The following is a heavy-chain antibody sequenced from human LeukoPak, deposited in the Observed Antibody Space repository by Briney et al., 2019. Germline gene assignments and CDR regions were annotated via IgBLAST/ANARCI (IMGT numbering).Heavy chain of an antibody. J-gene: IGHJ4*02. Sequence: SETLSLTCTVSGGSISSYYWSWIRQPPGKGLEWIGYIYYSGSTNYNPSLKSRVTISVDTSKNQFSLKLSSVTAADTAVHYCARGTCSGGSCLFDYWGQGTLVTVSS. CDR1: GGSISSYY. V-gene: IGHV4-59*01. CDR3: ARGTCSGGSCLFDY. D-gene: IGHD2-15*01. CDR2: IYYSGST.